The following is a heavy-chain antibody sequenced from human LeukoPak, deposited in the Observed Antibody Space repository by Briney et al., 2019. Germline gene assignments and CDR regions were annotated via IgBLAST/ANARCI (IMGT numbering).Heavy chain of an antibody. J-gene: IGHJ3*02. CDR3: ARLSPDDAFDI. V-gene: IGHV3-30-3*01. CDR1: GFTFSSYA. Sequence: PGGSLRLSCAASGFTFSSYAMHWVRQAPGKGLEWVAVMSYDGSNKYYADSVKGRFTISRDNAKNSLYLQMNSLRAEDTAVYYCARLSPDDAFDIWGQGTMVTVSS. CDR2: MSYDGSNK.